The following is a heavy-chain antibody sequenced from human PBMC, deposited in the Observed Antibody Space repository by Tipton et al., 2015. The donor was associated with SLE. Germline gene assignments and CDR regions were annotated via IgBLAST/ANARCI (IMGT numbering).Heavy chain of an antibody. Sequence: LRLSCTVSGGSISSGNYYWSWIRQPAGKGLEWIGHIYTNGSTDYNPSLKSRVTISLDTSKNPFSLKLSSVTAADTAVYYCASGGYYDYIWRSYRPRFDYWGQETLVTVSS. V-gene: IGHV4-61*09. CDR3: ASGGYYDYIWRSYRPRFDY. CDR1: GGSISSGNYY. D-gene: IGHD3-16*02. CDR2: IYTNGST. J-gene: IGHJ4*02.